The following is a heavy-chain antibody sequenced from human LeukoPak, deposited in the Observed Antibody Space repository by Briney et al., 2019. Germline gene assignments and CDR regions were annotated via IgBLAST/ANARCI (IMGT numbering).Heavy chain of an antibody. CDR3: ARDGRDGYNYYYYYYYMDV. J-gene: IGHJ6*03. D-gene: IGHD5-24*01. V-gene: IGHV1-2*02. CDR1: GYTFTSYG. Sequence: ASVKVSCKASGYTFTSYGISWVRQAPGQGLEWMGWINPNSGGTNYAQKFQGRVTMTRDTSISTAYMELSRLRSDDTAVYYCARDGRDGYNYYYYYYYMDVWGKGTTVTVSS. CDR2: INPNSGGT.